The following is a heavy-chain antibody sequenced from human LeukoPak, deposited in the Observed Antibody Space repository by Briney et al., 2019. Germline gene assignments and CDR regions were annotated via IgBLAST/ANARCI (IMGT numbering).Heavy chain of an antibody. D-gene: IGHD5-12*01. V-gene: IGHV3-7*01. Sequence: PGGSLRLSCAASGFTFSSYEMSWVRQAPGKGLEWVANIKEDSSDRWYVDSVKGRFTISRDNVENSLYLQMNSLRAEDTAVYYCVRVDKKFEDSGYRSFDWWGQGTLVSVSS. J-gene: IGHJ4*02. CDR2: IKEDSSDR. CDR1: GFTFSSYE. CDR3: VRVDKKFEDSGYRSFDW.